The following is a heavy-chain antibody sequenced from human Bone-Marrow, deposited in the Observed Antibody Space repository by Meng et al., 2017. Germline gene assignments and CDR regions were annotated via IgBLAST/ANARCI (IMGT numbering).Heavy chain of an antibody. CDR1: GGSISSSSYY. V-gene: IGHV4-39*06. D-gene: IGHD4-17*01. Sequence: GSLRLSCTVSGGSISSSSYYWGWIRQPPGKGLEWIGSIYYSGSTYYNPSLKSRANISVDTSKNQFTLRLSSVTAADTAVYYCARDLSSHYGDQNYFDYWGQGTMVTVSS. CDR3: ARDLSSHYGDQNYFDY. J-gene: IGHJ4*01. CDR2: IYYSGST.